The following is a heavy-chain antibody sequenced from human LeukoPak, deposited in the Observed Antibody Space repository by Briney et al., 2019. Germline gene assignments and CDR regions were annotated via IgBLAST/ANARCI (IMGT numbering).Heavy chain of an antibody. CDR1: GFTFSSYA. J-gene: IGHJ4*02. CDR2: ISSSGGST. CDR3: AKGTDYYDSRGHYYANFDY. D-gene: IGHD3-22*01. Sequence: GGSLRLSCAASGFTFSSYAMSWVRRAPGKGLDWVSSISSSGGSTYYADSVKGRFTISRDNSKNTLSLQINSLRAEDTALCYCAKGTDYYDSRGHYYANFDYWGQGTLVTVSS. V-gene: IGHV3-23*01.